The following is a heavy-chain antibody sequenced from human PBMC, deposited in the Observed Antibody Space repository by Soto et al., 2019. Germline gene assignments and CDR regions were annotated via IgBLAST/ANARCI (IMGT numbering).Heavy chain of an antibody. V-gene: IGHV4-4*02. Sequence: SETLSLTCAVSGGSISSSNWWSWVRQPPGKWLEWIGEIYHSGSTNYNPTLKSRVTISVDKSKNRFSLKLSSVTAADTAVYYCARSPTAVAAAGTGYFDYWGQGTLVTVSS. CDR1: GGSISSSNW. CDR3: ARSPTAVAAAGTGYFDY. J-gene: IGHJ4*02. CDR2: IYHSGST. D-gene: IGHD6-13*01.